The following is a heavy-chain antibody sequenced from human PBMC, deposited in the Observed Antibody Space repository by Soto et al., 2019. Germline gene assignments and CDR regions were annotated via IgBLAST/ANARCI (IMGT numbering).Heavy chain of an antibody. D-gene: IGHD6-6*01. J-gene: IGHJ6*02. CDR1: GFTFSDYY. Sequence: QVQLVESGGGLVKPGGSLRLSCEASGFTFSDYYMSRIRQAPGKGLEWVSYISSSGSTIYYADSVKGRFTISRDNAKDSLYLQMNSLRAEDTAVYYCARDYSSSRYYGMDVWGQGTTVTVSS. CDR3: ARDYSSSRYYGMDV. CDR2: ISSSGSTI. V-gene: IGHV3-11*01.